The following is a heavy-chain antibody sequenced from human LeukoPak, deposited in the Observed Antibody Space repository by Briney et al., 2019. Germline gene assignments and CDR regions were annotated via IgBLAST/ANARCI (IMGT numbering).Heavy chain of an antibody. D-gene: IGHD5-12*01. CDR2: MNPNSGNT. CDR3: ASGGYDSSYYYGMDV. V-gene: IGHV1-8*01. CDR1: GYTFTSYD. J-gene: IGHJ6*02. Sequence: ASVKVSCKASGYTFTSYDINWVRQATGQGLEWMGWMNPNSGNTGYAQKFQGRVTMTRNTSISTAYMELSSLRSEDTAVYYCASGGYDSSYYYGMDVWGQGTTVTVSS.